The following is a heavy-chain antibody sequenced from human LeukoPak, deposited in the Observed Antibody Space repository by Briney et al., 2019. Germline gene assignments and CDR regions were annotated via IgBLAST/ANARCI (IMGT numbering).Heavy chain of an antibody. Sequence: GGSLRLSCEASGFTFSSYGMHWVRQAPGKGLEWVALIRNDGSDKYYADSVKGRFTISRDNAKNSLFLQMNSLRAEDTAVYYCARDAYFYDSSGYYLNFDYWGQGTLVTVSS. CDR1: GFTFSSYG. CDR3: ARDAYFYDSSGYYLNFDY. D-gene: IGHD3-22*01. J-gene: IGHJ4*02. CDR2: IRNDGSDK. V-gene: IGHV3-30*02.